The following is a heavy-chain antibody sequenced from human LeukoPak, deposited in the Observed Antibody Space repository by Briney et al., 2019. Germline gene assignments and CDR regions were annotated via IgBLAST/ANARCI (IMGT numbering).Heavy chain of an antibody. J-gene: IGHJ1*01. V-gene: IGHV3-53*01. CDR1: GFTAGSNY. Sequence: GGFLRLSCAASGFTAGSNYMSWVRQAPGKGLEWVSVIYSGSSADYADSVKGRFTISRDNSKNTLYLQMNSLRAEDTAVYYCATGGDHPYWGPGTLVTVSS. CDR2: IYSGSSA. D-gene: IGHD2-21*02. CDR3: ATGGDHPY.